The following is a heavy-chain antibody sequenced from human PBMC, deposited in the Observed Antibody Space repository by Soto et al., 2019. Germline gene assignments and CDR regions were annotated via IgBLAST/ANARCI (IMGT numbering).Heavy chain of an antibody. CDR2: ISGDGGDI. CDR1: GFVFSDFA. CDR3: AKLQRRDIQQWLQAFNV. V-gene: IGHV3-23*01. D-gene: IGHD6-19*01. Sequence: GGSLRLSCSASGFVFSDFAMTWVRQAPGKGLEWVSTISGDGGDIYADSVKGRFTVSRDNSKNMLYLHMNSLRVDDAAAYYCAKLQRRDIQQWLQAFNVWGQGTRVT. J-gene: IGHJ3*01.